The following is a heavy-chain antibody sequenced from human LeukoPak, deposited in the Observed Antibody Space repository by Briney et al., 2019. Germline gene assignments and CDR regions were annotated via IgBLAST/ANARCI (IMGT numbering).Heavy chain of an antibody. V-gene: IGHV1-8*03. CDR3: ARVQPRYSYGHPAYYYYYYMDV. CDR1: GYTFTSYD. CDR2: MNPNSGNT. J-gene: IGHJ6*03. Sequence: ASVKVSCKASGYTFTSYDINWVRQATGQGLEWMGWMNPNSGNTGYAQKFQGRVTITRDTSASTAYMELSSLRSEDTAVYYCARVQPRYSYGHPAYYYYYYMDVWGKGTTVTVSS. D-gene: IGHD5-18*01.